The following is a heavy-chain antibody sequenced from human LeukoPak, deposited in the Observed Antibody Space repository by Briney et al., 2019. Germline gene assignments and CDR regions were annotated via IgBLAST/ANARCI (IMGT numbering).Heavy chain of an antibody. CDR1: GYTFTGYY. V-gene: IGHV1-2*02. J-gene: IGHJ4*02. CDR3: ARERESALGF. D-gene: IGHD3-3*02. CDR2: ISPNSGGT. Sequence: ASVKASCKASGYTFTGYYMHWVRQAPGQGLEWMGWISPNSGGTNHAQKFQGRVTMTRDTSISTAYMELSRLISDDAAVYYCARERESALGFWGQGTLVTVSS.